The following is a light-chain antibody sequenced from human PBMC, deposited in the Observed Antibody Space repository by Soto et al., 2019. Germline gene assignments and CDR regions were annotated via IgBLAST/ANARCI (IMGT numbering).Light chain of an antibody. Sequence: QSVLTQPRSVSGSPGHSLTISCTGTSSDVGGYNYVSWFQQHPGKVPKLMIYAVTERPSGVPDRFSGSKSGNTASLTISGLQAEDEADYYCCSYAGTFTYVFGTGTKVTVL. J-gene: IGLJ1*01. V-gene: IGLV2-11*01. CDR3: CSYAGTFTYV. CDR2: AVT. CDR1: SSDVGGYNY.